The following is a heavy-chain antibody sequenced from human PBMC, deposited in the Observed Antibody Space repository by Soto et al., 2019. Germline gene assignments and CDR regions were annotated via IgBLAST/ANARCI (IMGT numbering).Heavy chain of an antibody. J-gene: IGHJ4*02. CDR1: GFNFGDYA. CDR2: IRSKAYGGTT. D-gene: IGHD2-2*03. CDR3: TRGPLDIVGVPANYDY. V-gene: IGHV3-49*04. Sequence: GGSLRLSCTASGFNFGDYAMSWVRQDPGKGLEWVGFIRSKAYGGTTEYAASVKGRFTISRDDSKSIAYLQMNSLKTEDTAVYYCTRGPLDIVGVPANYDYWGQGTLVTVSS.